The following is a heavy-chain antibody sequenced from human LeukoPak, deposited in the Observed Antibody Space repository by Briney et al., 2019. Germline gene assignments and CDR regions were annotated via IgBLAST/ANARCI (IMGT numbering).Heavy chain of an antibody. CDR1: GFTFSDSY. CDR2: ISSTSSHT. Sequence: GGSLRLSCAASGFTFSDSYMSWIRQAAGKGLEWVSYISSTSSHTNYADSVKGRFTISRDNAKNSLYLQMNSLRDEDTAVYYCARDVHFDYWGQGTLVTVSS. V-gene: IGHV3-11*06. CDR3: ARDVHFDY. J-gene: IGHJ4*02.